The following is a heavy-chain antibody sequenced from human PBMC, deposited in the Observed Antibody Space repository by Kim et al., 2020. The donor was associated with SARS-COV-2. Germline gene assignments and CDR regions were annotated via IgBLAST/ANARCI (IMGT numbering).Heavy chain of an antibody. Sequence: TNYNPSLKSRVTISVDTSKNQFSLKLSSVTAADTAVYYCARDWGGYAFDIWGQGTMVTVSS. D-gene: IGHD3-3*01. V-gene: IGHV4-59*01. CDR2: T. J-gene: IGHJ3*02. CDR3: ARDWGGYAFDI.